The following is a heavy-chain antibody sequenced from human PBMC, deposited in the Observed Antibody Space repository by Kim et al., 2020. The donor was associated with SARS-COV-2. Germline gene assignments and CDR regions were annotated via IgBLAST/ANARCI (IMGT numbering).Heavy chain of an antibody. J-gene: IGHJ4*02. CDR3: ARSITGTTFDY. Sequence: KYSQKFQGRVTITRDTSASTAYMELSSLRSEDTAVYYWARSITGTTFDYWGQGTLVTVSS. D-gene: IGHD1-7*01. V-gene: IGHV1-3*01.